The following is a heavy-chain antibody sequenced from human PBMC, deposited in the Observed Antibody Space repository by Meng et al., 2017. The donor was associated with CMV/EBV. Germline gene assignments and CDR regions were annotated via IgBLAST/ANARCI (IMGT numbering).Heavy chain of an antibody. V-gene: IGHV1-18*01. CDR3: ASSAGGHYYYYGMDV. Sequence: ASVKVSCKASGYTFTSYGISWVRQAPGQGLEWMGWISAYNGNKNYAQKLQGRVTMTTDTSTSTAYMELRSLRSDDTAVYYCASSAGGHYYYYGMDVWGQGTTVTVSS. D-gene: IGHD3-10*01. CDR1: GYTFTSYG. CDR2: ISAYNGNK. J-gene: IGHJ6*02.